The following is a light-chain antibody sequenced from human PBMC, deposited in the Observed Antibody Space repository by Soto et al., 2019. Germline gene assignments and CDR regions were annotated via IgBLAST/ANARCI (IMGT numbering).Light chain of an antibody. Sequence: QSVLTQPPSVSAAPGQKVTISCSGSNSNIGKNYVSWYQQITGTAPKLLIYDSNKRPSEIPDRFSGSKSGTSATLGITGLQTGDEADYYCGTWDGSLSVWVFGGGTQLTVL. CDR1: NSNIGKNY. CDR3: GTWDGSLSVWV. J-gene: IGLJ3*02. V-gene: IGLV1-51*01. CDR2: DSN.